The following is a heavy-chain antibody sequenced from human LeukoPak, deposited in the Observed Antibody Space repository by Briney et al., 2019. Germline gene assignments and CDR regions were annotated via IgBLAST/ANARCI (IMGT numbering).Heavy chain of an antibody. J-gene: IGHJ4*02. V-gene: IGHV1-69*04. CDR2: IIPILGIA. D-gene: IGHD1-1*01. Sequence: SVKVSCKASGGTFSSYAISWVRQAPGQGLEWMGRIIPILGIANYAQKFQGRVTITADKSTSTAYMELSSLRSEDTAVYCCARETGSYYFDYWGQGTLVTVSS. CDR3: ARETGSYYFDY. CDR1: GGTFSSYA.